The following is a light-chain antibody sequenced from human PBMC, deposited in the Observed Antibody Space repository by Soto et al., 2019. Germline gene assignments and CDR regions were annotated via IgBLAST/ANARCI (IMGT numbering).Light chain of an antibody. J-gene: IGKJ4*01. V-gene: IGKV3-20*01. CDR3: QQLNSYPLT. CDR2: GAS. CDR1: QSVSNNY. Sequence: EIVLTQSPGTLSLSPGERATLSCRASQSVSNNYLACYVQRPGQALRLLNYGASSRATGITDRFSGSGSGKDFTLTISRLEPEDLATYYCQQLNSYPLTFGGGTKVDI.